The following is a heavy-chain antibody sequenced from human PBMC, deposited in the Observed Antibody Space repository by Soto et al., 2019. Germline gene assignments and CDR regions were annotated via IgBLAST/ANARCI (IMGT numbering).Heavy chain of an antibody. CDR2: IVPIFRKP. J-gene: IGHJ4*02. CDR1: GGAFSRYA. CDR3: ARVVDYDSSSFYFFF. V-gene: IGHV1-69*13. D-gene: IGHD3-22*01. Sequence: SVKVSCKASGGAFSRYALNWVRQAPGQGPEWMGGIVPIFRKPNYAQKFQGRVTISADESTSTAYLELSSLRSEDTAVYYCARVVDYDSSSFYFFFWGQGTLVTVSS.